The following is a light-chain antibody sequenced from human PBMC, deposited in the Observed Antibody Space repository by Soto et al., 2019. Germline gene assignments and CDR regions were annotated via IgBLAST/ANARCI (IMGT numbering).Light chain of an antibody. CDR2: NAS. J-gene: IGKJ1*01. V-gene: IGKV1-5*03. CDR1: QTISSW. Sequence: DIQMTQSPSTLSGSVGDRVTITCRASQTISSWLAWYQLKPGKAPKLLIYNASTLKSGVPSRFSGSGSGTEFTLTISSLQPDDFATYYCQHYNSYSEAFGQGTKVELK. CDR3: QHYNSYSEA.